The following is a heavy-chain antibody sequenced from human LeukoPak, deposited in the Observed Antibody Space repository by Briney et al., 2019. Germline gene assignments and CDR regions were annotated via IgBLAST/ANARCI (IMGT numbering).Heavy chain of an antibody. CDR1: GFAFNNYA. Sequence: PGGSLKLSGEAHGFAFNNYAVGGVAQAPGGGLDWVSVISGGGKTTYYADSVKGRFTISRDNSKNTLYLQMDSLSAEDTAICYCAKKVPGSNPFDYWGQGTLVTVSS. V-gene: IGHV3-23*01. CDR3: AKKVPGSNPFDY. J-gene: IGHJ4*02. CDR2: ISGGGKTT. D-gene: IGHD1-1*01.